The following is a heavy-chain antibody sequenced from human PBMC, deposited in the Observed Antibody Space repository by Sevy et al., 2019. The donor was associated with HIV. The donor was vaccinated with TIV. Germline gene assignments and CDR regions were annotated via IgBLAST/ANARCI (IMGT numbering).Heavy chain of an antibody. Sequence: GSLRLSCAASGFTVSSNYMSWVRQAPGKGLEWVSVIYSGGSTYYADSVKGRFTISRDNSKNTLYLQMNSLRAEDTAVYYCARDPFSDSSGYGYWGQGTLVTVSS. CDR1: GFTVSSNY. V-gene: IGHV3-66*01. D-gene: IGHD3-22*01. CDR3: ARDPFSDSSGYGY. CDR2: IYSGGST. J-gene: IGHJ4*02.